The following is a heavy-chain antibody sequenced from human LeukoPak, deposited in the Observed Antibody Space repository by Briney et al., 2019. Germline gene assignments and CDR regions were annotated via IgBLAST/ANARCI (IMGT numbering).Heavy chain of an antibody. CDR1: GYTFTDYY. J-gene: IGHJ4*02. CDR2: INPDSGGT. D-gene: IGHD4-11*01. Sequence: ASVKVSCKASGYTFTDYYMHWVRQAPGQGLEWMGWINPDSGGTNYAQKFQGRVTMTRDTSINTAYMELSRLRSDDTAVYYCARGYSNYERWGQGTLVTVSS. V-gene: IGHV1-2*02. CDR3: ARGYSNYER.